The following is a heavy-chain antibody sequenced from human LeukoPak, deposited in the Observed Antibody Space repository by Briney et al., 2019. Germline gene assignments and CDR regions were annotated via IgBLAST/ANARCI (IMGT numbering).Heavy chain of an antibody. D-gene: IGHD3-10*01. V-gene: IGHV3-9*01. J-gene: IGHJ4*02. Sequence: QSGRSLRLFCAASGFTFDDYAMHWVRQAPGKGLEWVSGISWNSGSIGYADSVKGRFTISRDNAKNSLYLQMNSLRAEDTALYYCAKDGMVRGVIEGYFDYWGQGTLVTVSS. CDR1: GFTFDDYA. CDR2: ISWNSGSI. CDR3: AKDGMVRGVIEGYFDY.